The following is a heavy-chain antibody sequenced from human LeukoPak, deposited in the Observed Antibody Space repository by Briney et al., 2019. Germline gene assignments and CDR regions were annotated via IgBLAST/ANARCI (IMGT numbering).Heavy chain of an antibody. V-gene: IGHV4-34*01. CDR3: ARGPPLAYYGTGGYYFFDY. CDR2: VNHSGST. CDR1: GGSFGGYF. Sequence: PSETLSLTCSAYGGSFGGYFWSWIRQPPGEGLEWIGEVNHSGSTNYNPSLKSRVTISVDTSRTQFPLNLRSVTAADTAVYYCARGPPLAYYGTGGYYFFDYWGQGILVTVSP. J-gene: IGHJ4*02. D-gene: IGHD3-22*01.